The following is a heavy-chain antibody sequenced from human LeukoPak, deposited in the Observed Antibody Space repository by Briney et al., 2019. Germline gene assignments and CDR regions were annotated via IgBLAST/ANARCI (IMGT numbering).Heavy chain of an antibody. V-gene: IGHV4-34*01. CDR2: INHSGST. D-gene: IGHD4-23*01. CDR3: ARGEMTTVVTGYYYYYGMDV. CDR1: GGSFSGYY. J-gene: IGHJ6*02. Sequence: PSETLSLTCAVYGGSFSGYYWSWIRQPPGKGLEWIGEINHSGSTNYNPSLKSRVTIPVDTSKNQFSLKLSSVTAADTAVYYCARGEMTTVVTGYYYYYGMDVWGQGTTVTVSS.